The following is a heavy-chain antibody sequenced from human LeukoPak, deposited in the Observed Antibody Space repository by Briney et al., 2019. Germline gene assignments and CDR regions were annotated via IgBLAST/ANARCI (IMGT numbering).Heavy chain of an antibody. J-gene: IGHJ4*01. Sequence: ASMKVSCKASGYSFTSNYIHWVRQAPGQGLEWMGMIYPRDGSTSYAQKFQDRVTVTRDTSTSTVHMELSGLRSEDTAVYYCARDQEAFDYWGQEPWSPSPQ. CDR3: ARDQEAFDY. CDR2: IYPRDGST. V-gene: IGHV1-46*01. CDR1: GYSFTSNY.